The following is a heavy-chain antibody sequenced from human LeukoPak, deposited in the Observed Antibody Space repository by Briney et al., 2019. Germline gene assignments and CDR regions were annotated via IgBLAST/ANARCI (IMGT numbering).Heavy chain of an antibody. CDR2: IIPIFGTA. CDR3: ARERSVGPATAIPTFDY. D-gene: IGHD2-2*02. J-gene: IGHJ4*02. Sequence: EASVKVSCKASGYTFTGYYMHWVRQAPGQGLEWMGRIIPIFGTANYAQKFQGRVTITTDESTSAAYMELSSLRSEDTAVYYCARERSVGPATAIPTFDYWGQGTLVTVSS. CDR1: GYTFTGYY. V-gene: IGHV1-69*05.